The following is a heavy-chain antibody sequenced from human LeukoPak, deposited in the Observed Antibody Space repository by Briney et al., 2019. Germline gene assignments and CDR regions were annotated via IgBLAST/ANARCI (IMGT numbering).Heavy chain of an antibody. CDR2: ISSSSSYI. CDR3: ATYCSGGSCYSGPVTTSSRIDY. Sequence: TGGSLRLSCAASGFTFSSYSMNWVRQAPGKGLEWVSSISSSSSYIYCADSVKGRFTISRDNAKNSLYLQMNSLRAEDTAVYYCATYCSGGSCYSGPVTTSSRIDYWGQGTLVTVSS. CDR1: GFTFSSYS. D-gene: IGHD2-15*01. J-gene: IGHJ4*02. V-gene: IGHV3-21*01.